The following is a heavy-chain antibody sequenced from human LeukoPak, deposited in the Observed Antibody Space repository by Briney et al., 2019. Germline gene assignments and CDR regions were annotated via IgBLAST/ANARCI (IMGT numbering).Heavy chain of an antibody. Sequence: SETLSLTCAVYGGSFSGYYWSWIRQPPGKGLEWIGEINHSGSTNYNPSLKSRVTISVDTSKNQFSLKLSSVTAADTAVYYCAGGPRLRGSWPLFVFDFWGKGKMAPV. V-gene: IGHV4-34*01. CDR1: GGSFSGYY. J-gene: IGHJ3*01. D-gene: IGHD3-10*01. CDR2: INHSGST. CDR3: AGGPRLRGSWPLFVFDF.